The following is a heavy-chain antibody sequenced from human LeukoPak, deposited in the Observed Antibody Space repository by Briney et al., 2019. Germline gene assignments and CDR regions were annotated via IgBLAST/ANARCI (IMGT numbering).Heavy chain of an antibody. Sequence: GGSLRLSCAVSGFTFSSYWMSWVRQVPGKGLEWVANIKKDGSETYYVDSVKGRFTISRDNAKSSLYLQMNSLRAEDTAVYYCTRDYPSGYSSGWYFGFDYWGQGTLVTVPS. J-gene: IGHJ4*02. V-gene: IGHV3-7*01. D-gene: IGHD6-19*01. CDR1: GFTFSSYW. CDR3: TRDYPSGYSSGWYFGFDY. CDR2: IKKDGSET.